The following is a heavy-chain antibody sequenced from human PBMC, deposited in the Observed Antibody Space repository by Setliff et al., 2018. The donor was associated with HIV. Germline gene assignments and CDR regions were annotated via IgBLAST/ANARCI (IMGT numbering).Heavy chain of an antibody. D-gene: IGHD6-19*01. J-gene: IGHJ4*02. CDR3: ARDNRTGYSSGWPLDH. CDR2: INPNTGGT. CDR1: GYSFTVYH. V-gene: IGHV1-2*02. Sequence: ASVMVSCKASGYSFTVYHIHWVRQAPGQGLEWMGWINPNTGGTQYAQKFQGRVTVTRDTPITTAYMEINRLRSDDTAVYFCARDNRTGYSSGWPLDHWGQGTLVTVSS.